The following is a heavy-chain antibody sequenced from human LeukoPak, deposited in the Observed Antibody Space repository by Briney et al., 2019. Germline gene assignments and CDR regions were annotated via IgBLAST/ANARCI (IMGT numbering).Heavy chain of an antibody. V-gene: IGHV1-2*02. Sequence: ASVRVSCKASGYTFTGKFIHWVRQAPGRGLEWMGWIDPNSGGTDYAQKFQGRVTMTRDTSIATAYMDLSRLISDDTAVYYCVRDREGLAYFDFWGQGTLVTVSS. CDR2: IDPNSGGT. J-gene: IGHJ4*02. CDR1: GYTFTGKF. CDR3: VRDREGLAYFDF. D-gene: IGHD3/OR15-3a*01.